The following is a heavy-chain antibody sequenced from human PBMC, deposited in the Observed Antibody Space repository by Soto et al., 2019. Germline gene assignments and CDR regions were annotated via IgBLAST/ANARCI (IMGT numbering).Heavy chain of an antibody. CDR2: INAGNGNT. D-gene: IGHD6-6*01. V-gene: IGHV1-3*01. Sequence: QVQLVQSGAEVKKPGASVKVSCKASGYTFTSYAMHWVRQAPGQRLEWMGWINAGNGNTKYSQKFQGRVTITRDTSARTAYMELSSLRSEDTAVYYCARVIAARSHFDYWGQGTLVTVSS. CDR3: ARVIAARSHFDY. J-gene: IGHJ4*02. CDR1: GYTFTSYA.